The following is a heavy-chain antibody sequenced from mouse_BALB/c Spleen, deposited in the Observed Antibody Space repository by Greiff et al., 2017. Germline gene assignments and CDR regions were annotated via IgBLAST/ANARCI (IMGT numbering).Heavy chain of an antibody. V-gene: IGHV1-5*01. CDR3: TRANYYGSRYYFDY. Sequence: VQLQQSGTVLARPGASVKMSCKASGYTFTSYWMHWVKQRPGQGLEWIGAIYPGNSDTSYNQKFKGKAKLTAVTSTSTAYMELSSLTNEDSAVYYCTRANYYGSRYYFDYWGQGTTLTVSS. D-gene: IGHD1-1*01. CDR2: IYPGNSDT. J-gene: IGHJ2*01. CDR1: GYTFTSYW.